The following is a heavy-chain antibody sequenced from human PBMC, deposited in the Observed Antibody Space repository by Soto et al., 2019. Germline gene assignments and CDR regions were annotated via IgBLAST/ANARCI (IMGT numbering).Heavy chain of an antibody. V-gene: IGHV4-34*01. CDR3: ARGRDYYYYGMDV. Sequence: QVQLQQWGAGVLKPSETLSLTCDVYGGSFSGYYWSWIRQPPGKGLEWIGEINHSGSTNYNPSLKSRVTISVDTSKNQFSLKLSSVTAADTAVYYCARGRDYYYYGMDVWGQGTTVTVSS. J-gene: IGHJ6*02. CDR2: INHSGST. CDR1: GGSFSGYY.